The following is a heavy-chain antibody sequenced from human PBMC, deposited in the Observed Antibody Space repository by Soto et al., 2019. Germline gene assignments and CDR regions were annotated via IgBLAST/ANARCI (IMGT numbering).Heavy chain of an antibody. V-gene: IGHV1-18*01. D-gene: IGHD2-15*01. Sequence: QVQLVQSGAEVKKPGASVKVSCKASGYTFTSYGISWVRQAPGQGLEWMGWISAYNGNTNYAQKLQGRVTMTTDTSTSTAYMELRSLRSDDTAVYYCARDASRIVVVVAATDVPDYWGQGTLVTVSS. CDR1: GYTFTSYG. CDR3: ARDASRIVVVVAATDVPDY. CDR2: ISAYNGNT. J-gene: IGHJ4*02.